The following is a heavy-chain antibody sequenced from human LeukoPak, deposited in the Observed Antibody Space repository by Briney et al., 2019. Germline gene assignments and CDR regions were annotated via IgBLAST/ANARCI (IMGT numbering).Heavy chain of an antibody. CDR2: MNPNSGNT. CDR1: GYTFTSYD. CDR3: ARDRGSGWYEFVDY. J-gene: IGHJ4*02. D-gene: IGHD6-19*01. Sequence: GASVKVSCKASGYTFTSYDINWVRQATGQGLEWMGWMNPNSGNTGYAQKFQGRVTITRNTSISTAYMELRSLRSDDTAVYYCARDRGSGWYEFVDYWGQGTLVTVSS. V-gene: IGHV1-8*03.